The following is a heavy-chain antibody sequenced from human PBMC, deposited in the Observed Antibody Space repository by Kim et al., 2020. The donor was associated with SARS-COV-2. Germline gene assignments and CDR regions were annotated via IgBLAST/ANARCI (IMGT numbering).Heavy chain of an antibody. CDR2: IYYSGST. Sequence: SETLSLTCTVSGGSISSGDYYWSWIRQPPGKGLEWIGYIYYSGSTYYNPSLKSRVTISVDTSKNQFSLKLSSVTAADTAVYYCARSYYYGSGGMNWFDPWGQGTLVTVSS. V-gene: IGHV4-30-4*01. D-gene: IGHD3-10*01. CDR3: ARSYYYGSGGMNWFDP. CDR1: GGSISSGDYY. J-gene: IGHJ5*02.